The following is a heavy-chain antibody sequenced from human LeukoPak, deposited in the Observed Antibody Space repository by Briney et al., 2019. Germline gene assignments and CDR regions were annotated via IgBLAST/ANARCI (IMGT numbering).Heavy chain of an antibody. J-gene: IGHJ4*02. CDR2: ISGYNGNT. D-gene: IGHD3-10*01. CDR3: ASYVYGSGSYFTY. V-gene: IGHV1-18*01. CDR1: GHTFTSSG. Sequence: ASVKVSCKASGHTFTSSGISWVRQAPGQGLEWMGWISGYNGNTFYAQMLQGRVTMTTDTSTSTAYMELRSLRSDDTAVYYCASYVYGSGSYFTYWGQGTLVTVSS.